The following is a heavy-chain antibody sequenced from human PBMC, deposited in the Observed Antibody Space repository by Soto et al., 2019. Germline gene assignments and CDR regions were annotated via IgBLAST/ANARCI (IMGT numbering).Heavy chain of an antibody. D-gene: IGHD6-19*01. CDR3: ARDEGSGSYYYYYGMDV. J-gene: IGHJ6*02. Sequence: SQTLSLTCAISGDSVSSNSAAWNWIMQSRSRGLEWLGRTYYRSKWYNDYAVSVKSRITINPDTSNNQFSLQLNSVTPEDTAVYYCARDEGSGSYYYYYGMDVWGQGTTVTVSS. CDR2: TYYRSKWYN. V-gene: IGHV6-1*01. CDR1: GDSVSSNSAA.